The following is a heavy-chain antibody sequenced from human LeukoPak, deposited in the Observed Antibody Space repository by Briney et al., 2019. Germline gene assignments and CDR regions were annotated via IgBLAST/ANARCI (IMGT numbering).Heavy chain of an antibody. V-gene: IGHV3-30*04. CDR1: GFTFSSYA. CDR2: ISYDGSNK. CDR3: TKSQVGALAYFDY. J-gene: IGHJ4*02. Sequence: GGSLRLSCAASGFTFSSYAMHWVRQAPGEGLEWVAVISYDGSNKYYADSVKGRFTISRVNAKNSLYLQMNSLRVEDTALYYCTKSQVGALAYFDYWGQGTLVTVSS. D-gene: IGHD1-26*01.